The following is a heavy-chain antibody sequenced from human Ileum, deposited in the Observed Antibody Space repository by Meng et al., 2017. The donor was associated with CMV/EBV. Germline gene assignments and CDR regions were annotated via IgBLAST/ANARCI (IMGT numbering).Heavy chain of an antibody. Sequence: GESLKISCAASGFTFSSYEMNWVRHIPGRGLEWISYISSSGSTIYYADSVKGRFTISRDDVKNSLYLLMESLRAEDTAVYYCARGGSGGYFLKYLDYWGQGALVTVSS. CDR1: GFTFSSYE. CDR2: ISSSGSTI. V-gene: IGHV3-48*03. CDR3: ARGGSGGYFLKYLDY. J-gene: IGHJ4*02. D-gene: IGHD5-12*01.